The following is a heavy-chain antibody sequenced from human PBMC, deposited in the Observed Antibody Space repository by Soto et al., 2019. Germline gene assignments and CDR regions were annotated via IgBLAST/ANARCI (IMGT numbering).Heavy chain of an antibody. D-gene: IGHD1-1*01. Sequence: PGESLKISCKGSGYSFTSYWIGWVRQMPGKGLEWMGIIYPGDSDTRYSPSFQGQVTISADKSISTAYLQWSSLKASDTAMYYCARHAQYNWNDVVYYYYGMDVWGQGTTVTVSS. CDR1: GYSFTSYW. J-gene: IGHJ6*02. CDR2: IYPGDSDT. V-gene: IGHV5-51*01. CDR3: ARHAQYNWNDVVYYYYGMDV.